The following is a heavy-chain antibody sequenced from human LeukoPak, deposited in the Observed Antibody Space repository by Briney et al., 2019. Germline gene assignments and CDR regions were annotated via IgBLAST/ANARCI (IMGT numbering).Heavy chain of an antibody. Sequence: SETLSLTCTVSGGSISSYYWSWIRQPAGKGLEWIGRIYISGSTNYNPSLKSRVTMSVDTSKNQFSLKLSSVTAADTAVYYCARERYSSSPFDYWGQGTLVTVSS. D-gene: IGHD6-6*01. CDR1: GGSISSYY. CDR3: ARERYSSSPFDY. V-gene: IGHV4-4*07. CDR2: IYISGST. J-gene: IGHJ4*02.